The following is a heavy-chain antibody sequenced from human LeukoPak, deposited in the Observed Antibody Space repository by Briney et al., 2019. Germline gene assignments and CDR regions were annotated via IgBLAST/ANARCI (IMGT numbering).Heavy chain of an antibody. CDR3: ARCLGRRHYDILTGYLYPFRYYFDY. V-gene: IGHV1-8*01. Sequence: ASVKVSCKASGYTFTSYDINWVRQATGQGLEWMGWMNPNSGNTGYAQKFKGRVTMTRNNSISTAHMELSSLRSEDTAVYYCARCLGRRHYDILTGYLYPFRYYFDYWGQGTLVTVSS. CDR1: GYTFTSYD. D-gene: IGHD3-9*01. J-gene: IGHJ4*02. CDR2: MNPNSGNT.